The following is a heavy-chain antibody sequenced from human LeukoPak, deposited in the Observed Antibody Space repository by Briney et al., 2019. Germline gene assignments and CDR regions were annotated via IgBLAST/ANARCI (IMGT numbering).Heavy chain of an antibody. J-gene: IGHJ4*02. CDR3: ARDWEMYYYDSSGSNADY. D-gene: IGHD3-22*01. V-gene: IGHV1-2*02. CDR2: INPNSGGT. Sequence: ASVKVSCKASGYTFTGYYMHWVRQAPGQGLEWMGWINPNSGGTNYAQKFQGRVTMTRDTSISTAYTELSRLRSDDTAVYYCARDWEMYYYDSSGSNADYWGQGTLVTVSS. CDR1: GYTFTGYY.